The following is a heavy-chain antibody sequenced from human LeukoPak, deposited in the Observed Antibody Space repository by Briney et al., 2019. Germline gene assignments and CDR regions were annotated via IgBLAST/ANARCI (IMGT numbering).Heavy chain of an antibody. CDR3: ARTTSFTASGYDY. Sequence: ASVKVSCKTSGYTFTNYHINWVRQATGQGHEWMGWMNPNSGDRGYAQKFQGRLSITRDTSISTVYMELSSLRSEDTAVYFCARTTSFTASGYDYWGQGTLVTVSS. V-gene: IGHV1-8*03. CDR1: GYTFTNYH. CDR2: MNPNSGDR. J-gene: IGHJ4*02. D-gene: IGHD6-25*01.